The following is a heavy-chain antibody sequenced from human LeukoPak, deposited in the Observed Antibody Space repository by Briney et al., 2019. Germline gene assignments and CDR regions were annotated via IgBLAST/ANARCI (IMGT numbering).Heavy chain of an antibody. Sequence: ASVKVSCKASGYTFTAYYMHWVRQAPGQGLEWMGWIYPTSGGTNYARKFRGRVTMTRGTSIRTAYLELSRLRSDDTAVYYCARDWSVGIRDDYWGQGTLVTVSS. CDR1: GYTFTAYY. CDR2: IYPTSGGT. CDR3: ARDWSVGIRDDY. D-gene: IGHD3-3*01. V-gene: IGHV1-2*02. J-gene: IGHJ4*02.